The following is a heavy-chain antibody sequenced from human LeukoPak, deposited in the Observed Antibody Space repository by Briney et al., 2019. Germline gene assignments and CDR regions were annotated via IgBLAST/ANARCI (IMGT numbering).Heavy chain of an antibody. V-gene: IGHV3-7*01. CDR3: ARDRWELLSNSYHYCGLDV. J-gene: IGHJ6*02. CDR2: IKQDGSEK. D-gene: IGHD2-15*01. CDR1: GFTFSGYW. Sequence: GGSLRLSCAASGFTFSGYWMHWVRQAPGKGLEWVANIKQDGSEKCYVDSVKGRFTISRDNAKNSLYLQMNSLRAEDTAVYYCARDRWELLSNSYHYCGLDVWGQGTTVTVSS.